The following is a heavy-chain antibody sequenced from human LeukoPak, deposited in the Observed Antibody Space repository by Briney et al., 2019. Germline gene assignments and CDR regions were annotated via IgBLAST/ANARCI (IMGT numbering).Heavy chain of an antibody. D-gene: IGHD1-26*01. CDR2: ISYDGSNK. Sequence: PGGSLRLSCAASGFTFSSYAMHWVRQTPGKGLEWVAVISYDGSNKYYADSVKGRFPISRDNSKNTLYLQMNSLRAEDTAEYYCARAREGDYWGQGTLVTVSS. V-gene: IGHV3-30-3*01. CDR1: GFTFSSYA. CDR3: ARAREGDY. J-gene: IGHJ4*02.